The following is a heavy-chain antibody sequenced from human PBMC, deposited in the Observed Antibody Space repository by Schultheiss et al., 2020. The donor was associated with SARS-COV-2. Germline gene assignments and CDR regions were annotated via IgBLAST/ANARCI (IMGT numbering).Heavy chain of an antibody. CDR3: ARGRTRAFAVVKNGMDV. Sequence: LRLSCAVYGGSFSGYYWSWIRQPPGKGLEWIGYIYYSGSTNYNPSLKSRVTISVDTSKNQFSLNLTSVTAADTAVYYCARGRTRAFAVVKNGMDVWGQGTTVTVSS. D-gene: IGHD3-3*01. CDR1: GGSFSGYY. CDR2: IYYSGST. J-gene: IGHJ6*02. V-gene: IGHV4-34*01.